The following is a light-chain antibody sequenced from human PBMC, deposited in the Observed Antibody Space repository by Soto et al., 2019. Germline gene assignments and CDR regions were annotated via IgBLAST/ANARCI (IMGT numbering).Light chain of an antibody. CDR3: QQQGT. CDR1: RSLSSSY. CDR2: AAS. J-gene: IGKJ2*01. V-gene: IGKV3-20*01. Sequence: EIVLTQSPGTLSLSPGERATLSCSASRSLSSSYVVWYQQKPGQAPRLLIYAASRRATGIPNRFSGSGSATEYPLTISRLEPENFAVYYCQQQGTFGQGTKLEIK.